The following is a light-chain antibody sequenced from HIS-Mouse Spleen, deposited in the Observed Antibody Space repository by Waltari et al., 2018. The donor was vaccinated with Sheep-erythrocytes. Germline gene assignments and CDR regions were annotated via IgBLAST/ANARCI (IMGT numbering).Light chain of an antibody. Sequence: SXELTQPPSXSXXPXXTARITXXGDAXXXXYAXXSQQXXGQAPXLVIYVDSKRPSGIXEXFSGSTXGXMATLTXXGAQVEDEADYYXYSTDSSGNHWVXGGGXKLTVL. J-gene: IGLJ3*02. V-gene: IGLV3-10*01. CDR3: YSTDSSGNHWV. CDR1: AXXXXY. CDR2: VDS.